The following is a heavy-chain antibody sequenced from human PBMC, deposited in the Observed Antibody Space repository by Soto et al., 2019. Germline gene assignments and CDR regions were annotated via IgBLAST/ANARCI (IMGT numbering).Heavy chain of an antibody. CDR3: ARGERYYYYGMDV. J-gene: IGHJ6*02. CDR1: GYSFTSYW. V-gene: IGHV5-51*01. Sequence: GEALKISCKGSGYSFTSYWIGWVRQMPGKGLEWMGIFYPGDSDTRYSPSFQGQVTISADKSNSTAYLQWSSMKASETAMYYCARGERYYYYGMDVWGQGTTVTVSS. D-gene: IGHD2-21*01. CDR2: FYPGDSDT.